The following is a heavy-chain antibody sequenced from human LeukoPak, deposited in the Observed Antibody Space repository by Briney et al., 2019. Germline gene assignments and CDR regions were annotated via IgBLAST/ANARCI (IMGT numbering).Heavy chain of an antibody. CDR2: IIPILGIA. V-gene: IGHV1-69*04. Sequence: SVKVSCKASGGTFSSYTISWVRQAPGRGLEWMGRIIPILGIANYAQKFQGRVTITADKSTSTAYMELSSLRSEDTAVYYCARERGGKSAAGMVDYWGQGTLVTVSS. D-gene: IGHD6-13*01. CDR1: GGTFSSYT. CDR3: ARERGGKSAAGMVDY. J-gene: IGHJ4*02.